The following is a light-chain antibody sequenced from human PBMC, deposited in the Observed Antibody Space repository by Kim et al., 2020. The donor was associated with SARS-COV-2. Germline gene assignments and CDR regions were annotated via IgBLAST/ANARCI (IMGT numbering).Light chain of an antibody. CDR2: GAS. Sequence: DIQMTQSPSSLSASLGDSVTITCRASQGITQNIAWFQQKPGQAPKSLIYGASTLQGGVPSRFRGAGSGRDFSLTINSLQADDFAIYFCQQYNSHPITFGRGTRPEIK. CDR1: QGITQN. J-gene: IGKJ5*01. V-gene: IGKV1-16*01. CDR3: QQYNSHPIT.